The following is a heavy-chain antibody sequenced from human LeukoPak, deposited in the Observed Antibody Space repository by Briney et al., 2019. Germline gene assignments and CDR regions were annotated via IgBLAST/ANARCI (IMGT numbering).Heavy chain of an antibody. V-gene: IGHV3-23*01. Sequence: GGSLRLSCAASEFTFSSFAMSWVRQAPGKGLEWVSTICGSNAYTYYADSVKGRFTISRDNSKNTLYLQMNSLRAEDTAVYYCARDRDPTTVTTYYYYYYGMDVWGQGTTVTVSS. CDR2: ICGSNAYT. CDR1: EFTFSSFA. CDR3: ARDRDPTTVTTYYYYYYGMDV. D-gene: IGHD4-17*01. J-gene: IGHJ6*02.